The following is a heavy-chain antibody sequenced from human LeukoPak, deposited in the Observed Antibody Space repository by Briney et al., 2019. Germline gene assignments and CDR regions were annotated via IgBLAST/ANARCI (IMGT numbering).Heavy chain of an antibody. CDR2: ISTGDSTI. J-gene: IGHJ4*02. D-gene: IGHD2-21*01. V-gene: IGHV3-48*03. CDR3: ARGNTYFDY. CDR1: GFTFRSYE. Sequence: GGSLRLSCAGSGFTFRSYEMNWVRQAPGKGLEWVSYISTGDSTIYYADSVKGRFTISRDNANNSQYLQLNSLRAEDTAVYYCARGNTYFDYWGQGTLVTVSS.